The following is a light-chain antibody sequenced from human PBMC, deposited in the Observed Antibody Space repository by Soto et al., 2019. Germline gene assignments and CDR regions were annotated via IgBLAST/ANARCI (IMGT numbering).Light chain of an antibody. CDR3: AAWDDSLRWV. CDR2: RNN. J-gene: IGLJ1*01. V-gene: IGLV1-47*01. CDR1: SSNIGSNY. Sequence: QPVLTQPPSASGTPGQRVTISCSGSSSNIGSNYVYWYQQLPGTAPKLLIYRNNQRPSGVPDRFSGSKSGTSASLAISGLRSEDEADYYCAAWDDSLRWVFGTGTKLTVL.